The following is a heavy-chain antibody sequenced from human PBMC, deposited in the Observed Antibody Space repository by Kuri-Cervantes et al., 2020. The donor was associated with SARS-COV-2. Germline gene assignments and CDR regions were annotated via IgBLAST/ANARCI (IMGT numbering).Heavy chain of an antibody. CDR1: GDRVSRNSAA. CDR3: ARASGSGWYSGRYYYYGMDV. J-gene: IGHJ6*02. CDR2: TYYRSKWYN. V-gene: IGHV6-1*01. Sequence: SQTLSHTCAIPGDRVSRNSAAWNWFRQSPSRGLEWLGKTYYRSKWYNDYEVSVKSRIIINSDTSKNQFSLQLNYVTPEDTAVYYCARASGSGWYSGRYYYYGMDVWGQGTTVTVSS. D-gene: IGHD6-19*01.